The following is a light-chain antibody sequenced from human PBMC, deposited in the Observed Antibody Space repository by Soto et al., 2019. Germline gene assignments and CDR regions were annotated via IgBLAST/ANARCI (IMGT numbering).Light chain of an antibody. J-gene: IGKJ2*01. CDR2: AAS. CDR3: QQYNSYPVT. Sequence: DIQMTQSPSSLSASVGDRVTITCRASQGISTYLNCYQQKPGKAPKLLIYAASSLQSGVPSRFSGSGSGTEFTLTISSLQPDDFATYYCQQYNSYPVTFGQGTKVDI. CDR1: QGISTY. V-gene: IGKV1-16*01.